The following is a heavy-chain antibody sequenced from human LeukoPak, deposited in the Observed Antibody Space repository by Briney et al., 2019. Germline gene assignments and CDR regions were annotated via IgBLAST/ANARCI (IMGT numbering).Heavy chain of an antibody. CDR3: ASRGSGWFEAGNWFDP. D-gene: IGHD6-19*01. CDR2: TRYDGSNN. J-gene: IGHJ5*02. Sequence: GGSLRLSCAASGFTFSSYDMHWVRQAPGKGLEWVAVTRYDGSNNYYADSVKGRFTISRDNSKNTLYLQMNSLRPEDTAVYYCASRGSGWFEAGNWFDPWGQGTLVTVSS. V-gene: IGHV3-30*02. CDR1: GFTFSSYD.